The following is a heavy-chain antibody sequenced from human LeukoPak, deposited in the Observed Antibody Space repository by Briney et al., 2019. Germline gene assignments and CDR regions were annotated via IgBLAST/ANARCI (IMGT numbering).Heavy chain of an antibody. V-gene: IGHV4-34*01. CDR2: INHSGGT. Sequence: SETLSLTCAVYGGSFSGYYWSWIRQPPGKGLEWIGEINHSGGTNYNPSLKSRVTISVDTSKNQFSLKLSSVTAADTAVYYCARTLRYFDWQFDPWGQGTLVTVSS. CDR1: GGSFSGYY. CDR3: ARTLRYFDWQFDP. J-gene: IGHJ5*02. D-gene: IGHD3-9*01.